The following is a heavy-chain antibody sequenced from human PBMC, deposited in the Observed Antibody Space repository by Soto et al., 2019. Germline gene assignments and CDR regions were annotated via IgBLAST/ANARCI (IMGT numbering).Heavy chain of an antibody. J-gene: IGHJ6*01. CDR2: IKQDGSEK. V-gene: IGHV3-7*03. CDR3: ARDVGYCSSTSCPTPYYHYGMDV. D-gene: IGHD2-2*01. CDR1: GFTFSSYW. Sequence: GGSLRLSCAASGFTFSSYWMSWVRQAPGKGLEWVGNIKQDGSEKYYVHSVKGRFTISRDNAKNSLYLQMNSLKAEEKAVYYCARDVGYCSSTSCPTPYYHYGMDVWAQAITVTVSS.